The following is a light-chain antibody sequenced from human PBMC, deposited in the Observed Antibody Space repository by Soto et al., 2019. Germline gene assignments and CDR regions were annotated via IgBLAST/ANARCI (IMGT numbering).Light chain of an antibody. CDR2: GNS. CDR3: QSYDSSLSGV. Sequence: QSVLTQPPSVSGAPGPRVTISCTGSSSNIGAGYDVHWYQQLPGTAPKLLIYGNSNRPSGVPDRCSGSKSGTSASLAITGLQAEDEADYYCQSYDSSLSGVFGGGTQLTVL. V-gene: IGLV1-40*01. CDR1: SSNIGAGYD. J-gene: IGLJ2*01.